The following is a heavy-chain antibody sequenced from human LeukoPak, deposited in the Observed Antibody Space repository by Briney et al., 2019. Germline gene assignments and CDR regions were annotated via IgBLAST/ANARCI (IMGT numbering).Heavy chain of an antibody. CDR1: GGSISSGDYY. V-gene: IGHV4-31*03. Sequence: SQTLSLTCSVSGGSISSGDYYWSWIRQSPEKGLEWIGFIYYSGSTYYNPSLKSRVTISVDTSKNQFSLKLSSVTAADTAVYYCARDQRKTLDYYGSGSYLSQFDPWGQGTLVTVSS. CDR2: IYYSGST. D-gene: IGHD3-10*01. CDR3: ARDQRKTLDYYGSGSYLSQFDP. J-gene: IGHJ5*02.